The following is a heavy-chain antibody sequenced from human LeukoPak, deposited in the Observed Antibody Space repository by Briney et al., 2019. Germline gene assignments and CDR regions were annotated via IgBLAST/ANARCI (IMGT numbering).Heavy chain of an antibody. CDR2: ISWNSGTI. D-gene: IGHD2-21*02. Sequence: GGSLRLSCAASGFTFDDYDMHLVRQAPGKGLEWVSGISWNSGTIGYADSVKGRFTISRDNAKNSLYLQMNSLRADDTALYYCTRDTRAFCGGDCFPEYFQHWGQGTLVTVSS. V-gene: IGHV3-9*01. CDR3: TRDTRAFCGGDCFPEYFQH. J-gene: IGHJ1*01. CDR1: GFTFDDYD.